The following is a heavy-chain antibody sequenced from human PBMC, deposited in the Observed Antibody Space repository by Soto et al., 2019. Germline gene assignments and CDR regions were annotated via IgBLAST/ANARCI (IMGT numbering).Heavy chain of an antibody. J-gene: IGHJ6*02. V-gene: IGHV1-69*06. CDR2: IIPIFGTA. CDR1: GGTFSSYA. CDR3: ARDPTIVGVVIGYYYYGMDV. Sequence: QVQLVQSGAEVKKPGSSVKVSCKASGGTFSSYAISWVRQAPGQGLEWMGGIIPIFGTANYAQKFQGRVTITADKSTSTAYMELSSLRSEDTAVYYCARDPTIVGVVIGYYYYGMDVWGQGTTVTVSS. D-gene: IGHD3-3*01.